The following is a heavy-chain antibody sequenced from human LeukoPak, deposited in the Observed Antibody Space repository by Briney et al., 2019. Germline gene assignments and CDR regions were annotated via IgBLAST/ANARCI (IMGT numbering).Heavy chain of an antibody. D-gene: IGHD6-13*01. V-gene: IGHV3-48*04. CDR1: GFTFSSYS. CDR3: ARMWGSSWSYFDY. Sequence: GGSLRLSCTASGFTFSSYSMNWVRQAPGKGLEWVSYISSGSTTIYYADSVKGRFTISRDNAKNSLYLQMNSLRAEDTAVHFCARMWGSSWSYFDYWGQGTLVTVSS. CDR2: ISSGSTTI. J-gene: IGHJ4*02.